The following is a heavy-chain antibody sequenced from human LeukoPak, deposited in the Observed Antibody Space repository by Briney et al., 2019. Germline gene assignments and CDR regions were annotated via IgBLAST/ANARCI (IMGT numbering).Heavy chain of an antibody. J-gene: IGHJ4*02. CDR2: IYYSGST. CDR3: AKESSGYWIDY. Sequence: PSETLSLTCTVSGGSISSYYWSWIRQPPGKGLEWIGYIYYSGSTNYNPSLKSRVTISVDTSKNQFSLKLSSVTAADTAVYYCAKESSGYWIDYWGQGTLVTVSS. D-gene: IGHD3-22*01. V-gene: IGHV4-59*12. CDR1: GGSISSYY.